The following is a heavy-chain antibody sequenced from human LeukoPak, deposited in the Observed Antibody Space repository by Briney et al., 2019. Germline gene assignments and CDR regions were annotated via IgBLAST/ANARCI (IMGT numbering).Heavy chain of an antibody. Sequence: GGSLRLSCTVSGFTFCDYAINWVRQAPGKGLEWVGFIRSKAFGETAEYAASVKGRFTISRDDSKSIAYLQMNSLKTEDTAVYYCTRDRGSSTLGDYWGQGTLVTVSS. J-gene: IGHJ4*02. CDR1: GFTFCDYA. V-gene: IGHV3-49*04. D-gene: IGHD7-27*01. CDR2: IRSKAFGETA. CDR3: TRDRGSSTLGDY.